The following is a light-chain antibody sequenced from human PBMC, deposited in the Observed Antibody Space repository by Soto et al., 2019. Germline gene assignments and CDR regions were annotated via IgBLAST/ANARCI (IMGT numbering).Light chain of an antibody. V-gene: IGKV3-11*01. J-gene: IGKJ2*02. CDR3: QQRSNWPRGT. CDR1: QSVGSY. CDR2: EAS. Sequence: EIVLTQSPATLSLSPGERATLSCRASQSVGSYLAWYQQKPGQAPRLLIYEASNMATGIPARFSGSGSGTDFTLTISSLEPEDFAVYFCQQRSNWPRGTFGQGTKVEIK.